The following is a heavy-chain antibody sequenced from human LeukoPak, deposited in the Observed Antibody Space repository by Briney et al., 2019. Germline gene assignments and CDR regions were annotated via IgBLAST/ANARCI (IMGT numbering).Heavy chain of an antibody. D-gene: IGHD3-9*01. Sequence: PGGSLRLSCATSGFTFSSYWMNWVRQAPGKGLVWVSRLNPDGSTTSYADSVKGRFTISRDNSKNTLYLQMNSLRAEDTAVYYCARDPGDILTGYSRFDPWGQGTLVTVSS. CDR3: ARDPGDILTGYSRFDP. CDR1: GFTFSSYW. V-gene: IGHV3-74*01. J-gene: IGHJ5*02. CDR2: LNPDGSTT.